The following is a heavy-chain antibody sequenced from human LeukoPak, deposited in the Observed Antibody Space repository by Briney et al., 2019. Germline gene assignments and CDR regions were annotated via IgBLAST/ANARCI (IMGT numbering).Heavy chain of an antibody. CDR3: ARVGRSETTVTRFPKYNWFDP. V-gene: IGHV1-46*01. CDR2: INPSGGST. Sequence: ASVKVSCKASGYTFTSYYMHWVRQAPGQGLEWMGIINPSGGSTSYAQKFQGRVTMTRDTSTSTVYMELSSLRSEDTAVYYCARVGRSETTVTRFPKYNWFDPWGQGTLVTVSP. CDR1: GYTFTSYY. D-gene: IGHD4-11*01. J-gene: IGHJ5*02.